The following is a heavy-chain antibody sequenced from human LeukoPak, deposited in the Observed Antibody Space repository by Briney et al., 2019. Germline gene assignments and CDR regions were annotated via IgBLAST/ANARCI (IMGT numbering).Heavy chain of an antibody. CDR2: ISWNSGSI. J-gene: IGHJ3*02. V-gene: IGHV3-9*01. CDR3: ARDFWSGAFDI. D-gene: IGHD3-3*01. Sequence: GGSLRLSCAASGFTFDDYAMHWVRQAPGKGLEWVSGISWNSGSIGYADSVKGRFTISRDNAKNSLYLQMNSLRAEDTALYYCARDFWSGAFDIWGQGTMVTVSS. CDR1: GFTFDDYA.